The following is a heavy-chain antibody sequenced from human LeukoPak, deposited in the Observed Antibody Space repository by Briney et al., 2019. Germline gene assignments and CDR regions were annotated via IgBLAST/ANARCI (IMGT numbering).Heavy chain of an antibody. V-gene: IGHV3-72*01. D-gene: IGHD3-22*01. CDR2: TRSKVRKYAT. Sequence: GGSLRLSCVGSGFTLRDYHMEWVRQAPGMGREWVGRTRSKVRKYATEYAASVKGRFTISRDESENSVFLHLSSLTVEDTALYYCARDGAEGDDSAFDVWGQGTMVTVSS. J-gene: IGHJ3*01. CDR3: ARDGAEGDDSAFDV. CDR1: GFTLRDYH.